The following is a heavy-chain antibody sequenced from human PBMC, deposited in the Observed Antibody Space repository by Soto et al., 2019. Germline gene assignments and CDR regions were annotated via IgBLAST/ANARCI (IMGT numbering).Heavy chain of an antibody. CDR3: ARVVGSRVYFDY. D-gene: IGHD2-15*01. CDR2: ISSSGSTI. V-gene: IGHV3-48*03. Sequence: GGSLRLACAASVFTFSSYEMNWVRQAPGKGLEWVSYISSSGSTIYYADSVKGRFTISRDNAKNSLYLQMNSLRAEDTAVYYCARVVGSRVYFDYWGQGTLVTVSS. J-gene: IGHJ4*02. CDR1: VFTFSSYE.